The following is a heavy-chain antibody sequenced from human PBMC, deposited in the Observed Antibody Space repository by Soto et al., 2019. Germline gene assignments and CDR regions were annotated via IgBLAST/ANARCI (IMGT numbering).Heavy chain of an antibody. CDR2: IYYSGST. D-gene: IGHD3-16*01. Sequence: QVQLQESGPGLVKPSETLSLTCTVSGGSISSYYWSWIRPPPGQGLEWIGYIYYSGSTNYNPSLKSRVTISVDTSKNQFSLKLSSVTAADTAVYYCARRYGGNVDYWGQGTLVTVSS. V-gene: IGHV4-59*01. J-gene: IGHJ4*02. CDR3: ARRYGGNVDY. CDR1: GGSISSYY.